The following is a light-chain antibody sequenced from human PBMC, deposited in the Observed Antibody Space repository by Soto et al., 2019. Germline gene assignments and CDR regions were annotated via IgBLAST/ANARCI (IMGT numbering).Light chain of an antibody. CDR3: QEYDGAPPIT. CDR2: DAS. Sequence: EIVLTQSPATLSSFPGDRVTLSCRASQSVRSERLAWYQQKRGQAPTLLIFDASSRASGTPERFSGSGSGTDFTLTISRLEPEDFAVYYCQEYDGAPPITFGLGTRLEIK. CDR1: QSVRSER. V-gene: IGKV3-20*01. J-gene: IGKJ5*01.